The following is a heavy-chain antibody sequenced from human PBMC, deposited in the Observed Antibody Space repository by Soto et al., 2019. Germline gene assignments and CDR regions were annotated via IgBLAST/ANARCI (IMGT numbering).Heavy chain of an antibody. Sequence: VGSLRLSCAASGFTFSSYGMHWVRQAPGKGLEWVAVISYDGSNKYYADSVKGRFTISRDNSKNTLYLQMNSLRAEDTAVYYCAKASGRPRNYGMDVWGQGTTVTVSS. J-gene: IGHJ6*02. D-gene: IGHD2-15*01. CDR1: GFTFSSYG. CDR3: AKASGRPRNYGMDV. CDR2: ISYDGSNK. V-gene: IGHV3-30*18.